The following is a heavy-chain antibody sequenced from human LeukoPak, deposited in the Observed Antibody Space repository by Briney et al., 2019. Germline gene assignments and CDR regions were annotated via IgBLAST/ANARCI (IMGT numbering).Heavy chain of an antibody. D-gene: IGHD3-16*01. V-gene: IGHV1-8*01. Sequence: ASVKVSCKASGYTFTSYDINWVRRATGQGLEWMGFMNPNSGNTGYAQKFQGRVTMTRNTSISTAYMELSSLRSEDTALYYCARVPRELGAYWGQGTLVTVSS. CDR1: GYTFTSYD. CDR2: MNPNSGNT. CDR3: ARVPRELGAY. J-gene: IGHJ4*02.